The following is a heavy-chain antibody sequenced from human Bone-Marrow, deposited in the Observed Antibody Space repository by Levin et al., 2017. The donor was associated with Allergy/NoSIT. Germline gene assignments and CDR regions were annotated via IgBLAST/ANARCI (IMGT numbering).Heavy chain of an antibody. CDR3: ARAGSVVPAAKPRGWFDP. D-gene: IGHD2-2*02. V-gene: IGHV4-34*01. Sequence: SQTLSLTCAVYGGSFSGYYWSWIRQPPGKGLEWIGEINHSGSTNYNPSLKSRVTISVDTSKNQFSLKLSSVTAADTAVYYCARAGSVVPAAKPRGWFDPWGQGTLVTVSS. CDR1: GGSFSGYY. CDR2: INHSGST. J-gene: IGHJ5*02.